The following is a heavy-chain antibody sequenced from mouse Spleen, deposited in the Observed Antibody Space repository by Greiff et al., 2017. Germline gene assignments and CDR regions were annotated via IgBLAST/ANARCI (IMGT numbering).Heavy chain of an antibody. J-gene: IGHJ1*01. Sequence: EVKLMESGPELVKPGASVKISCKASGYSFTDYNMNWVKQSNGKSLEWIGVINPNYGTTSYNQKFKGKATLTVDQSSSTAYMQLNSLTSEDSAVYYCARGTTATWYFDVWGAGTTVTVSS. D-gene: IGHD1-2*01. CDR1: GYSFTDYN. V-gene: IGHV1-39*01. CDR3: ARGTTATWYFDV. CDR2: INPNYGTT.